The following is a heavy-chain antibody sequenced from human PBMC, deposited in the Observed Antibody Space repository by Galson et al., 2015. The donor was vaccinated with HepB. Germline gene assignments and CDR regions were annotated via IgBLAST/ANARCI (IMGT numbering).Heavy chain of an antibody. CDR3: AKEVQQPIPNDAFDI. CDR2: ISWNSGSI. Sequence: SLRLSCAASGFTFDDYAMHWVRQAPGKGLEWVSGISWNSGSIGYADSVKGRFTISRDNAKNSLYLQMNSLRAEDTALYYCAKEVQQPIPNDAFDIWGQGTMVTVSS. J-gene: IGHJ3*02. D-gene: IGHD6-13*01. CDR1: GFTFDDYA. V-gene: IGHV3-9*01.